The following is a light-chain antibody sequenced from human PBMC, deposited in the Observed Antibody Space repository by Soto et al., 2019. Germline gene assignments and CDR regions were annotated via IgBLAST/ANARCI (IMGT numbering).Light chain of an antibody. CDR3: QHYNSYWT. V-gene: IGKV1-5*03. CDR1: QSISSW. CDR2: KAA. Sequence: DIQMTQSPSTLSSSVGDRVTITCRASQSISSWSAWYQQKPGKAPTLLLYKAASLEGGVPSRFSGSGAGTEFTLTISSLQPDYFATYYCQHYNSYWTFGQGTKVEIK. J-gene: IGKJ1*01.